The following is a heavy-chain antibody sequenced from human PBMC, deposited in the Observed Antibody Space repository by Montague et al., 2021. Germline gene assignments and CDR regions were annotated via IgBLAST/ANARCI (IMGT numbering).Heavy chain of an antibody. CDR3: AKQDYFVSGTSYKGFDP. V-gene: IGHV4-59*04. J-gene: IGHJ5*02. D-gene: IGHD3-10*01. Sequence: SETLSLTCTVYTSTIFQAHWRLARHPPRTSLERPASMFLVGATFNNPSLKSRVTMSIETSTNQFSLKLSFVTAADTAVYYCAKQDYFVSGTSYKGFDPWGKGILVTVS. CDR1: TSTIFQAH. CDR2: MFLVGAT.